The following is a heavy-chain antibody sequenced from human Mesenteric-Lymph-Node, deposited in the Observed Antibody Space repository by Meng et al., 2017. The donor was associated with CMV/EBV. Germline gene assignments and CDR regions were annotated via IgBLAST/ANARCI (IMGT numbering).Heavy chain of an antibody. CDR1: GFTFSSYW. CDR2: IKQDGSEK. CDR3: ARSAYYDFWSGYYGDYWEASYYYYGMDV. Sequence: GESLKISCAASGFTFSSYWMSWVRQALGKGLEWVANIKQDGSEKYYVDSVKGRFTISRDNAKNSLYLQMNSLRAEDTAVYYCARSAYYDFWSGYYGDYWEASYYYYGMDVWGQGTTVTVSS. J-gene: IGHJ6*02. V-gene: IGHV3-7*01. D-gene: IGHD3-3*01.